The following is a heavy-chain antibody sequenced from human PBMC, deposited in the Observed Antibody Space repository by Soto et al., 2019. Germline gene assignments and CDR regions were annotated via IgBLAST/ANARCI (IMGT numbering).Heavy chain of an antibody. CDR2: IWTSGST. J-gene: IGHJ4*02. D-gene: IGHD3-16*01. CDR1: GDSMSKYY. V-gene: IGHV4-4*07. Sequence: QVQLQESGPGLVKPSETLSLTCNVSGDSMSKYYWSWVRQPAGKGLEWIGRIWTSGSTNYNPSLKSRVTMSIDTSNKHFSLALKSVTAADTAVYYCARTVGAAYYFDFWGQGVLVTVSS. CDR3: ARTVGAAYYFDF.